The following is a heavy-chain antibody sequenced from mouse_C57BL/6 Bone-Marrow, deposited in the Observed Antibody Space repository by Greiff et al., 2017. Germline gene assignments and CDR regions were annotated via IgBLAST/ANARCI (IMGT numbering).Heavy chain of an antibody. CDR2: ITHSGET. CDR1: GFPITSGYY. Sequence: QVQLQQSGPGLVKPSQSLFLTCSITGFPITSGYYWIWIRQSPGKPLEWMGYITHSGETFYNPSPQSPISITRETSKNQFFLQLNSVTTEDTAMYYCAGDYYDYDLAWFAYWGQGTLVTVSA. J-gene: IGHJ3*01. V-gene: IGHV12-3*01. D-gene: IGHD2-4*01. CDR3: AGDYYDYDLAWFAY.